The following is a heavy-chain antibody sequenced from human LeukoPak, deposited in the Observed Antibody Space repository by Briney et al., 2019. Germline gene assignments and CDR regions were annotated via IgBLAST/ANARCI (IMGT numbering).Heavy chain of an antibody. V-gene: IGHV3-74*03. J-gene: IGHJ3*02. CDR1: RFTFSNYW. CDR3: ARGGSPPEALGDTFDI. D-gene: IGHD1-26*01. Sequence: SGGCLRLSCAASRFTFSNYWMHWVRQGPGKGLVWVSRIPGDGRLTMNADSVKGRFFISRDNAKNTLYLQMNSLRAEDTAVYYCARGGSPPEALGDTFDIWGQGTMVTVSS. CDR2: IPGDGRLT.